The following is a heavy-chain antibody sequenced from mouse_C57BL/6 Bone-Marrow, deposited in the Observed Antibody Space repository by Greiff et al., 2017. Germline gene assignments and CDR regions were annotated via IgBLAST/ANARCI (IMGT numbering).Heavy chain of an antibody. CDR1: GYSFTGYF. V-gene: IGHV1-20*01. J-gene: IGHJ1*03. Sequence: VQLQQSGPELVKPGDSVKISCKASGYSFTGYFMNWVMQSHGKSLEWIGRINPYNGDTFYNQKFKGKATLTVDKSSSTAYMQLSSLTSEDSAVXYCARRGYFDVWGTGTTVTVSS. CDR2: INPYNGDT. CDR3: ARRGYFDV.